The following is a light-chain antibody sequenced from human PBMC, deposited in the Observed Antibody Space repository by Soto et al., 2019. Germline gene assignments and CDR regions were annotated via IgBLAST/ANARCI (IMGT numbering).Light chain of an antibody. Sequence: QSALTQPASVSGSPGQSITISCTGTSSDVGGYNYVSWYQQHPGKAPKFMIYDVSNRPSGVSNRFSGSKSGNTASLTISGLQAEDEADYYCSSYTSSSTLVFGVGTKLTV. CDR2: DVS. J-gene: IGLJ2*01. CDR1: SSDVGGYNY. V-gene: IGLV2-14*01. CDR3: SSYTSSSTLV.